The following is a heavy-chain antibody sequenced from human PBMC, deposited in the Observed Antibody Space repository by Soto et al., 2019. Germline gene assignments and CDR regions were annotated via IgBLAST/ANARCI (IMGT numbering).Heavy chain of an antibody. CDR1: GFTFSSYW. CDR3: VGIAVAGTDWFDP. Sequence: LRLSCAASGFTFSSYWMSWVRQAPGKGLEWVANIKQDGSEKYYVDSVKGRFTISRDNAKNSLYLQMNSLRAEDTAVYYCVGIAVAGTDWFDPWGQGTLVIVSS. J-gene: IGHJ5*02. CDR2: IKQDGSEK. V-gene: IGHV3-7*03. D-gene: IGHD6-19*01.